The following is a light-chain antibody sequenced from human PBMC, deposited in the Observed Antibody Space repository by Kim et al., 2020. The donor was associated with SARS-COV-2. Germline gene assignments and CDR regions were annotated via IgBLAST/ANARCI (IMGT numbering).Light chain of an antibody. CDR1: SGCIDDNY. V-gene: IGLV6-57*04. CDR3: QSYNRDNVI. Sequence: NFMLTQPHSVSESPGKTVTISCTRSSGCIDDNYVQWYQQRPGGVPTTVIYEDDQRPSGVSDRFSGSIDNSSNSASLTISGLRTEDEADYYCQSYNRDNVIFGGGTQLTVL. J-gene: IGLJ2*01. CDR2: EDD.